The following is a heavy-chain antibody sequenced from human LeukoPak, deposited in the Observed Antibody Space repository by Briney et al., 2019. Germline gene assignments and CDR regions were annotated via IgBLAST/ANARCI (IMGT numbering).Heavy chain of an antibody. V-gene: IGHV4-4*02. Sequence: SGTLSLTCAVSGGSISSTNWWSWVRQPPGKGLEWIGEINHSGSTNYNPSLKSRVTISVDTSKNQFSLKLCSVTAADTAVYYCAREGGPYRPLDYTGQGLLVTVSS. CDR3: AREGGPYRPLDY. J-gene: IGHJ4*02. CDR1: GGSISSTNW. CDR2: INHSGST.